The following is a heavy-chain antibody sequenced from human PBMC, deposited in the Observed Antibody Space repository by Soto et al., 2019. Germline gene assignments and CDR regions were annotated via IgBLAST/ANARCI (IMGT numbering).Heavy chain of an antibody. CDR2: ISTTSATI. J-gene: IGHJ4*02. Sequence: GGSLRLSCAASGFSFSSYIMNWVRQAPGKGLEWVSYISTTSATIYYADSVEGRFTISRDNARNSLYLHMSSLTDEDTAVYYCARDSGNYGSGSPDYSDSWGQGTLVTVSS. CDR1: GFSFSSYI. CDR3: ARDSGNYGSGSPDYSDS. D-gene: IGHD3-10*01. V-gene: IGHV3-48*02.